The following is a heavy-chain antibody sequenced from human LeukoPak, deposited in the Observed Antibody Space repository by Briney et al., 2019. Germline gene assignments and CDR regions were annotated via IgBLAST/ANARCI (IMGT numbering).Heavy chain of an antibody. Sequence: PSETLSLTCTVSGGSISSGGYYWSWIRQPPGKGLEWIGYIYHSGSTYYNPSLKSRVTISVDRSKNQFSLKLSSVTAADTAVYYCARESIAAANFDYWGQGTLVTVSS. D-gene: IGHD6-13*01. CDR2: IYHSGST. CDR1: GGSISSGGYY. CDR3: ARESIAAANFDY. V-gene: IGHV4-30-2*01. J-gene: IGHJ4*02.